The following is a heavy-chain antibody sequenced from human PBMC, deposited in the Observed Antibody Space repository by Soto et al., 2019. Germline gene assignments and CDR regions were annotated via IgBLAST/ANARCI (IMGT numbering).Heavy chain of an antibody. V-gene: IGHV4-59*08. Sequence: SETLSLTCTVSGGSISSYYWSWIRRPPGKGLEWIGYIYYSGSTNYNPSLKSRVTISVDTSKNQFSLKLSSVTAADTAVYYCARHHTYSGYDHRYFDYWGQGTLVTVSS. J-gene: IGHJ4*02. CDR1: GGSISSYY. D-gene: IGHD5-12*01. CDR2: IYYSGST. CDR3: ARHHTYSGYDHRYFDY.